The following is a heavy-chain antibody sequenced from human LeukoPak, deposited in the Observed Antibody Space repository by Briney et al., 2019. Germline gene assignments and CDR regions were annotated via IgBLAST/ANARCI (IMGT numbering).Heavy chain of an antibody. J-gene: IGHJ4*02. Sequence: GRSLRLSCAASGFTFSSYGMHWVRQAPGKGLEWVAVIWYDGSNKYYADSVKGRFTISTDNSKNTVYLQMNSLRAADTAVYYCAREDPIVYWGQGTLVTVSS. CDR1: GFTFSSYG. D-gene: IGHD3-16*02. CDR3: AREDPIVY. CDR2: IWYDGSNK. V-gene: IGHV3-33*08.